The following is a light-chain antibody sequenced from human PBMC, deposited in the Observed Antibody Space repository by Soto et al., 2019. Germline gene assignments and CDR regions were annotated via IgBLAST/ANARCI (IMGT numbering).Light chain of an antibody. CDR1: NLGRYA. V-gene: IGLV3-21*02. J-gene: IGLJ3*02. CDR2: DYG. CDR3: QMWDGSSEPWV. Sequence: SYELTQPPSVSVAPGQTAFMTCGGHNLGRYAVHWYQQKPGQAPFLVVHDYGDRPSWIPERFSGSSSGNTATLTITGVEAGDEADYYGQMWDGSSEPWVFGGGTKLTVL.